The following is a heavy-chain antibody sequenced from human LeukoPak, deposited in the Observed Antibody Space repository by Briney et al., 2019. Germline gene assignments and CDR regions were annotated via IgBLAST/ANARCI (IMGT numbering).Heavy chain of an antibody. CDR2: IYHSGST. J-gene: IGHJ4*02. Sequence: PSETLSLTCTVSGGSISTGSYYWNWIRQPAGKGLEWIGEIYHSGSTNYNPSLKSRVTISVDKSKNQFSLKLSSVTAADTAVYYCAGVAPVRDFWSGYPSGWGQGTLVTVSS. CDR3: AGVAPVRDFWSGYPSG. CDR1: GGSISTGSYY. V-gene: IGHV4-61*10. D-gene: IGHD3-3*01.